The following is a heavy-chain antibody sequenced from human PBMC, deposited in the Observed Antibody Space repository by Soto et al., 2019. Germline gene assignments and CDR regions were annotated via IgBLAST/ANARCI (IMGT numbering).Heavy chain of an antibody. D-gene: IGHD5-12*01. V-gene: IGHV1-3*01. Sequence: GAPVEVSCNAPRYTFNCSSLHLARQAPGQRLEWMGWINAGNGNTKYSQKFQGRVTITRDTSASTAYMELSSLRSEDAAVYYCARGTNIVGLDYWGQGTLVTVSS. CDR2: INAGNGNT. CDR1: RYTFNCSS. J-gene: IGHJ4*02. CDR3: ARGTNIVGLDY.